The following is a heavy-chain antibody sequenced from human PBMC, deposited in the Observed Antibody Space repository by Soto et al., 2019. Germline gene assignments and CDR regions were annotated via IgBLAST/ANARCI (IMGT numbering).Heavy chain of an antibody. Sequence: TLSLTCTVSGCSISSGGYYWSWIRQHPGKGLEWIGYIYYSGSTYYNPSLKSRVTISVDTSKNQFSLTLSSVTAADTAVYYCARDRPNSSGWYGLAFDIWGQGTMVTVSS. CDR3: ARDRPNSSGWYGLAFDI. V-gene: IGHV4-31*03. CDR1: GCSISSGGYY. D-gene: IGHD6-19*01. J-gene: IGHJ3*02. CDR2: IYYSGST.